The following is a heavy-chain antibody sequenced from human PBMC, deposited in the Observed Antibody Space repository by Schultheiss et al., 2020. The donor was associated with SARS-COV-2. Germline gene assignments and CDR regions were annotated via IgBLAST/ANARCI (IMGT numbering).Heavy chain of an antibody. V-gene: IGHV3-15*01. D-gene: IGHD6-19*01. CDR1: GFTFSNAW. CDR2: IKSKTDGGTT. Sequence: GGSLRLSCAASGFTFSNAWMSWVRQAPGKGLEWVGRIKSKTDGGTTDYAAPVKGRFTISRDDSKNTLYLQMNSLKTEDTAVYYCTTDSSLAVAGTDYWGQGTLVTVSS. J-gene: IGHJ4*02. CDR3: TTDSSLAVAGTDY.